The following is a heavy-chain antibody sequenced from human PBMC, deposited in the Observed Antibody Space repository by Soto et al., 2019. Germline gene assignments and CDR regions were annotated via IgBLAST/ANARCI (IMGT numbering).Heavy chain of an antibody. CDR2: IQNSGST. CDR1: GGSISSGGYY. D-gene: IGHD6-13*01. Sequence: TLSLTCTVSGGSISSGGYYWSWIRQHPGKGLEWIAYIQNSGSTYYNPSLKSRVAISVDTSKNHFSLKLTSVTAADTAVYYCARGRGLYSTSWYYFDYWGQGTLVTVSS. J-gene: IGHJ4*02. V-gene: IGHV4-31*03. CDR3: ARGRGLYSTSWYYFDY.